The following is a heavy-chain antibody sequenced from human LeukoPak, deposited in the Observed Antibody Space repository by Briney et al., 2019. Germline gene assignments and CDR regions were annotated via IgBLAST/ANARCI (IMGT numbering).Heavy chain of an antibody. V-gene: IGHV3-21*01. CDR2: ISGDGTYI. J-gene: IGHJ4*02. Sequence: PGGALRLSCAASGFTFSSYTINWVRQTPGRGLEWVSSISGDGTYIYYADSVKGRFTISRDNAKNSLYLQMNNLRVEDTAVYYCARDAKTQDGSQPDYWGQGTLVTVSS. CDR3: ARDAKTQDGSQPDY. D-gene: IGHD5-24*01. CDR1: GFTFSSYT.